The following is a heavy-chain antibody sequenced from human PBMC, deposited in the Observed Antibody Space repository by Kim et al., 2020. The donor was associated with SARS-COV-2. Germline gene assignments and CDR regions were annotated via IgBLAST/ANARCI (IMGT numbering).Heavy chain of an antibody. CDR3: AKERAPYDSSGYYTVQH. CDR1: GFTFSSYG. J-gene: IGHJ1*01. Sequence: GGSLRLSCAASGFTFSSYGMHWVRQAPGKGLEWVAVISYDGSNKYYADSVKGRFIISRDNSKNTLYLQMNSLRAEDTAVYYCAKERAPYDSSGYYTVQH. D-gene: IGHD3-22*01. CDR2: ISYDGSNK. V-gene: IGHV3-30*18.